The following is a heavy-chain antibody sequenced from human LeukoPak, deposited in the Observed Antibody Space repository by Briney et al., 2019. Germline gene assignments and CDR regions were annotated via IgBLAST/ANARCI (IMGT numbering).Heavy chain of an antibody. D-gene: IGHD3-22*01. CDR1: GYTFTGYY. J-gene: IGHJ4*02. Sequence: ASVKVSCKASGYTFTGYYMHWVRQAPGQGLEWMGWINPNSGGTNYAQKFQGRVTMTRDTSISTAYMELGRLRSDDTAVYYCARDPDPDSSGYAPDYWGQGTLVTVSS. CDR2: INPNSGGT. V-gene: IGHV1-2*02. CDR3: ARDPDPDSSGYAPDY.